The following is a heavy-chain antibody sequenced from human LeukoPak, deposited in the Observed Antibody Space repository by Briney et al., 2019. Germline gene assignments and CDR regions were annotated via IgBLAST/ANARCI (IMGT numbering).Heavy chain of an antibody. CDR1: GGSISSSSYY. D-gene: IGHD3-3*01. Sequence: PSETLSLTCTVSGGSISSSSYYWGWIRQPPGKGLEWIGSIYYSGSTYYNPSLKSRVTISVDTSKNQFSLKLSSVTAADTAVYYCARKSGITIFGVVRGDAFDIWGQGTMVTVSS. CDR2: IYYSGST. J-gene: IGHJ3*02. CDR3: ARKSGITIFGVVRGDAFDI. V-gene: IGHV4-39*07.